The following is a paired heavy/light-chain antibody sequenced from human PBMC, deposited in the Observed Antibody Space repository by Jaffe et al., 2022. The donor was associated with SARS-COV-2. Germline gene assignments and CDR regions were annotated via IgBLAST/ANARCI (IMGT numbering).Light chain of an antibody. CDR2: EAS. V-gene: IGKV1-5*03. CDR3: QQYNSFYT. Sequence: DIQMTQSPSTLSASVGDRVTITCRASQSINIWLAWYQQKPGKAPKLLIYEASSLESGVPSRFSGSGSGTEFTLTISSLQPDDFATYYCQQYNSFYTFGQGTKLEIK. J-gene: IGKJ2*01. CDR1: QSINIW.
Heavy chain of an antibody. CDR2: IHYTGST. CDR1: GGSISSSSYY. J-gene: IGHJ4*02. V-gene: IGHV4-39*01. D-gene: IGHD6-13*01. CDR3: ARRRRGSAWSYFDF. Sequence: QLQLQESGPGLVKPSETLSLTCTVSGGSISSSSYYWGWVRQPPGKGLEWIGSIHYTGSTYHNPSLKSRVTISVDTSRNEFSLKLSSVTAADTAVYYCARRRRGSAWSYFDFWGQGTLVTVSS.